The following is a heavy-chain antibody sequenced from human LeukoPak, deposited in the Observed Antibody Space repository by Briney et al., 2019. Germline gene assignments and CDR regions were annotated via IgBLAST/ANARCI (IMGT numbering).Heavy chain of an antibody. J-gene: IGHJ3*01. CDR3: ASDSSSMNAFDA. Sequence: SETLSLTCTVSGGSFTTHHWSWIRQPPGKGLEWIGYISYIGSTNYNPSLKSRVTISIDTSKSEVSLMPTSVTAADTAVYYCASDSSSMNAFDAWGQGTMVTVSS. V-gene: IGHV4-59*11. CDR1: GGSFTTHH. CDR2: ISYIGST. D-gene: IGHD2-2*01.